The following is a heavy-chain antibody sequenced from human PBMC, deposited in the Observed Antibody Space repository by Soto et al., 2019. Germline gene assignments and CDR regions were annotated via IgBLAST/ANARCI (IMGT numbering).Heavy chain of an antibody. Sequence: ASVKVSCKASGYTFTSYGISWVRQAPGQGLEWMGWISAYNGNTNYAQKLQGRVTMTTDTSTSTAYMELRSLRSDDTAVYYCARDNYYDSSGYDTPGYWGQGTLVTVSS. CDR1: GYTFTSYG. V-gene: IGHV1-18*01. CDR3: ARDNYYDSSGYDTPGY. J-gene: IGHJ4*02. CDR2: ISAYNGNT. D-gene: IGHD3-22*01.